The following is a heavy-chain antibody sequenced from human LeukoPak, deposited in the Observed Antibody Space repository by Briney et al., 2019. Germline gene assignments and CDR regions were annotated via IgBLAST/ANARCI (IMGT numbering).Heavy chain of an antibody. Sequence: SETLSLTGTVSGGSISSSTYYWCWIRQPPGKGLEWIGSKYYSGNSYYNPSLKSRVSISGDTTKHQFSLQLTSATAADTDVYYCARLYSYYGFDVWGHGTTVTVSS. J-gene: IGHJ6*02. CDR3: ARLYSYYGFDV. CDR1: GGSISSSTYY. V-gene: IGHV4-39*01. CDR2: KYYSGNS.